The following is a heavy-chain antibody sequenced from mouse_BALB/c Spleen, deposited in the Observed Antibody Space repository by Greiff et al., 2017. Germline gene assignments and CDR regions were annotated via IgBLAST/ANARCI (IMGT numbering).Heavy chain of an antibody. CDR3: ARMRYYGNYAMEY. CDR1: GFSLTSYG. D-gene: IGHD1-1*01. CDR2: IWSGGST. J-gene: IGHJ4*01. Sequence: QVQLKESGPGLVQPSQSLSISCTVSGFSLTSYGVHWVRQSPGKGLEWLGVIWSGGSTYYNAALISRLSISKDNSQSQVFFKMSSLQANDTAIYYCARMRYYGNYAMEYWGQGTSVTVS. V-gene: IGHV2-2*02.